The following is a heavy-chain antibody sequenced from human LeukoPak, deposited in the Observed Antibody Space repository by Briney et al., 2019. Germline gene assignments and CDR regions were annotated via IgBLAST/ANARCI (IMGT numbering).Heavy chain of an antibody. CDR3: AKRSASSWLLAYYYYMDV. CDR1: GFTFSSYA. V-gene: IGHV3-23*01. D-gene: IGHD6-13*01. J-gene: IGHJ6*03. CDR2: ISGSGGST. Sequence: QPGGSLRLSCAASGFTFSSYAMSWVRQAPGKGLEWVSAISGSGGSTYYADSVKGRFTISRDNSKNTLYLQMNSLRAEDTAVYYCAKRSASSWLLAYYYYMDVWGKGTTVTVSS.